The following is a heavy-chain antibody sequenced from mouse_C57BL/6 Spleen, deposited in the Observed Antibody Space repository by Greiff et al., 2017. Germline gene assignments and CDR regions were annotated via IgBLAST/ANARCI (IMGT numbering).Heavy chain of an antibody. J-gene: IGHJ2*01. CDR3: ARNYGSSYDYFDY. CDR1: GYTFTGYW. Sequence: VQLQQSGAELMKPGASVKLSCKATGYTFTGYWIEWVKQRPGHGLEWIGEILPGSGSTHYTAKFKGKATFTADTSSNTAYLQLSSLTTEDSAIYYCARNYGSSYDYFDYWGQGTTLTVSS. V-gene: IGHV1-9*01. D-gene: IGHD1-1*01. CDR2: ILPGSGST.